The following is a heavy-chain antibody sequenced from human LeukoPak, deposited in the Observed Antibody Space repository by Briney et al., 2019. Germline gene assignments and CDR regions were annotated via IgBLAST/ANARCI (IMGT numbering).Heavy chain of an antibody. V-gene: IGHV3-23*01. CDR1: GFTFSSYA. J-gene: IGHJ4*02. D-gene: IGHD1-26*01. CDR2: ISGSGGST. CDR3: AKDMTGIVGATPCDY. Sequence: GGSLRLSCAASGFTFSSYAMSWVRQAPGKGLEWVSAISGSGGSTYYADSVKGRSTISRDNSKNTLYLQMNSLRAEDTAVYYCAKDMTGIVGATPCDYWGQGTLVTVSS.